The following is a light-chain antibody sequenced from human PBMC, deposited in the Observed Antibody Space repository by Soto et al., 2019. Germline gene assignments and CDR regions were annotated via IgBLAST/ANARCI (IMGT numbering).Light chain of an antibody. Sequence: QSALTQPPSASGSPGQSVTISCTGTSSDVGGYNYVSWYQQHPGKAPKLMIYEVSKRPSGVPDRFSGSKSGNTASLTVSGLQAEDEADYYCSSYAGSNTRFGTGTKLTVL. CDR3: SSYAGSNTR. CDR1: SSDVGGYNY. CDR2: EVS. J-gene: IGLJ1*01. V-gene: IGLV2-8*01.